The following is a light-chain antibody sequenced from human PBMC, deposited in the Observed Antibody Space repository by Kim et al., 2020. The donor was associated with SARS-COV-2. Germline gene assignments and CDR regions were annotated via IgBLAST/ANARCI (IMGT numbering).Light chain of an antibody. CDR2: RAT. CDR1: EDVGNY. Sequence: GDRITITCRATEDVGNYFAWYQQKPGKAPKPLIYRATDLHNGVPTRFSGSGSGTVFTLTISSVQPADFGTYYCQQYYAYPRTFGQGTKV. J-gene: IGKJ1*01. CDR3: QQYYAYPRT. V-gene: IGKV1-16*01.